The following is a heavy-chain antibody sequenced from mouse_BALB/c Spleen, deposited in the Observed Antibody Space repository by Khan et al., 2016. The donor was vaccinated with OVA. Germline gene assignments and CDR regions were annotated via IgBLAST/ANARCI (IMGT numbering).Heavy chain of an antibody. CDR1: GYSITSNYA. CDR2: ISYSGST. D-gene: IGHD2-4*01. J-gene: IGHJ4*01. Sequence: EVQLQESGPGLVKPSQSLSLTCTVTGYSITSNYAWNWIRQLPGNKLEWMGYISYSGSTSYNPSLKSRISLTRDTSKNQFFLQLNSVTTEDAATYYCARGNYDGYAMDYWGQGTSVTVSS. V-gene: IGHV3-2*02. CDR3: ARGNYDGYAMDY.